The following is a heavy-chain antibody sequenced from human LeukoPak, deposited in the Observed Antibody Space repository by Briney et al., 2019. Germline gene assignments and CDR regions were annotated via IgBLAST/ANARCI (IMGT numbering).Heavy chain of an antibody. CDR1: GYTFTNYY. V-gene: IGHV1-46*01. CDR2: IDPSGGDT. J-gene: IGHJ4*02. Sequence: ASVKVSCKASGYTFTNYYMHWVRQAPGQGLEWMGVIDPSGGDTNYAQKFQGRVTVTRDTSTSTVYMELNNLRSEDTAVHYCTSDIARGGDCWGQGTLVTVSS. CDR3: TSDIARGGDC. D-gene: IGHD6-6*01.